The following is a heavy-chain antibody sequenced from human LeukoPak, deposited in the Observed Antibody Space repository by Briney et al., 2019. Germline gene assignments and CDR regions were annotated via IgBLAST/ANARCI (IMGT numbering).Heavy chain of an antibody. D-gene: IGHD3-22*01. CDR1: GFTFSSYS. Sequence: GGSLRLSCAASGFTFSSYSMNWVRQAPGKGLEWVSAISGSGGSTYYADSVKGRFTIFRDNSKNTLYLQMNSLRAEDTAVYYCAKDYDSSGYYGGAFDIWGQGTMVTVSS. J-gene: IGHJ3*02. CDR2: ISGSGGST. V-gene: IGHV3-23*01. CDR3: AKDYDSSGYYGGAFDI.